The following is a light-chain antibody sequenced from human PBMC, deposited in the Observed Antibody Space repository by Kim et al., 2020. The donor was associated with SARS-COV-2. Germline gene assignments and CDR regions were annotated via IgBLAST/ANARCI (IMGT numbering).Light chain of an antibody. CDR2: EVS. J-gene: IGLJ1*01. CDR3: SSYAGSAYV. CDR1: SSDVGGYNY. Sequence: QSALTQPPSASGSPGQSVTISCTGTSSDVGGYNYVSWYQQHPGKAPKLMIYEVSKRSSGVPDRFSGSKSGNTASLTVSGLQAEDEADYYCSSYAGSAYVFGTGTKVTVL. V-gene: IGLV2-8*01.